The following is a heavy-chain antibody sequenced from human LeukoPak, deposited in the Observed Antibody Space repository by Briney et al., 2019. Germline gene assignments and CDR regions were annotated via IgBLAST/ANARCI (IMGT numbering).Heavy chain of an antibody. CDR2: IYYSGST. J-gene: IGHJ3*02. CDR3: ARSGWRLQFSGVGNDAFDI. V-gene: IGHV4-59*01. Sequence: SETLSLTCTVSGGSISSYYWSWIRQPPGEGLEWIGYIYYSGSTNYNPSLKSRVTISVDTSKNQFSLKLSSVTAADTAVYYCARSGWRLQFSGVGNDAFDIWGQGTMVTVSS. D-gene: IGHD5-24*01. CDR1: GGSISSYY.